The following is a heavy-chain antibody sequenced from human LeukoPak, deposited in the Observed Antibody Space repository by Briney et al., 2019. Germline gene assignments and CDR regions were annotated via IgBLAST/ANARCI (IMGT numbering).Heavy chain of an antibody. V-gene: IGHV3-23*01. CDR1: GFTFSSYG. CDR2: ISGSGGST. CDR3: AKDLYGDNLGY. J-gene: IGHJ4*02. Sequence: PGGSLRLSCAASGFTFSSYGMSWVRQAPGKGLEWVSAISGSGGSTYYADSVKGRFTISRDNSKNTLYLQMNSLRPEDTATYYCAKDLYGDNLGYWGQGTLVTVSS. D-gene: IGHD4-17*01.